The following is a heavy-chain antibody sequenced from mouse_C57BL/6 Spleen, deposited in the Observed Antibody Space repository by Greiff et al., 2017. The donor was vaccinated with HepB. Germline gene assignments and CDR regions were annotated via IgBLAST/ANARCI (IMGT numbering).Heavy chain of an antibody. Sequence: EVKLQESGAELVRPGSSVKMSCKTSGYTFTSYGINWVKQRPGQGLEWIGYIYIGNGYTEYNEKFKGKATLTSDTSSSTAYMQLSSLTSEDSAIYFCARADHYYGSSPYFDYWGQGTTLTVSS. CDR1: GYTFTSYG. CDR3: ARADHYYGSSPYFDY. V-gene: IGHV1-58*01. D-gene: IGHD1-1*01. CDR2: IYIGNGYT. J-gene: IGHJ2*01.